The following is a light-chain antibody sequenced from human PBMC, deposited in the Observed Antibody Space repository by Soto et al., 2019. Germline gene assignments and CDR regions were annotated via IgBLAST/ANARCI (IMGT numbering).Light chain of an antibody. CDR2: NND. J-gene: IGLJ3*02. CDR3: AAWDDSLNGVV. V-gene: IGLV1-44*01. CDR1: SSSFGRNT. Sequence: QAVVTQPPSASGTPGQRVTISCSGSSSSFGRNTVNWYQQLPGTAPKLLIYNNDHRPSGVPDRISGSKSTTSASLAISGLQSEDEADYYCAAWDDSLNGVVFGGGTKLTVL.